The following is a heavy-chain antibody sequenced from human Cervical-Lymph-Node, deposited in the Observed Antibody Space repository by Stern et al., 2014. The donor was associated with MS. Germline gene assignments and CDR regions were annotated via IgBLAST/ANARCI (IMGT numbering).Heavy chain of an antibody. CDR3: AKERHGDYVFYYGMDV. V-gene: IGHV3-30*18. CDR2: ISYDGSNK. J-gene: IGHJ6*02. D-gene: IGHD4-17*01. Sequence: VQLVESGGGVVQPGRSLRLSCAASGFTFSSYGMHWGRQAPGKGLEWEAVISYDGSNKYYADPVKGRVTISRDNSKNTLYLQMNSLRAEDTAVYYCAKERHGDYVFYYGMDVWGQGTTVTVSS. CDR1: GFTFSSYG.